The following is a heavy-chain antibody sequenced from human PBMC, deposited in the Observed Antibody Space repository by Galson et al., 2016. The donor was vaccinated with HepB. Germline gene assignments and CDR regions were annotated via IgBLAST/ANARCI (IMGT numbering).Heavy chain of an antibody. CDR2: ISMSGNSR. V-gene: IGHV3-23*01. CDR3: ARSEALQNYPNQFYGMDV. D-gene: IGHD4-11*01. CDR1: GFTFSRYG. Sequence: SLRLSCAGSGFTFSRYGMTWVRQAPGKGLEDVSSISMSGNSRDYAESVKGRFTISRDNFKNTLYLQMNSLRAGDTAVYYCARSEALQNYPNQFYGMDVWGQGTTVTVSS. J-gene: IGHJ6*02.